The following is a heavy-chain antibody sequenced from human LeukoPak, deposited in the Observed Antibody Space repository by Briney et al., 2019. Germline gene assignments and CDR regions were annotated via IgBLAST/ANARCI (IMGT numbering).Heavy chain of an antibody. J-gene: IGHJ3*01. CDR3: AREFCTTNTCYTGAFGF. CDR1: GFSFSTFP. D-gene: IGHD2-2*02. Sequence: GGSLRLSCAASGFSFSTFPMNWVRQAPGKGLEYVSTISSDGGRKYYANSVKGRFTISRDNSNYVLYLQMDSLRAEDMAVYYCAREFCTTNTCYTGAFGFWGQGTTVTVSS. CDR2: ISSDGGRK. V-gene: IGHV3-64*01.